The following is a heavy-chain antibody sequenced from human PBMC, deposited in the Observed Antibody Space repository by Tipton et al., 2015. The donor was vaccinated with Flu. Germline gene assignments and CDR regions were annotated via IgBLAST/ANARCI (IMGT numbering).Heavy chain of an antibody. V-gene: IGHV4-34*10. J-gene: IGHJ4*02. D-gene: IGHD3-16*01. CDR1: GGSFSGYY. Sequence: TLSLTCAVYGGSFSGYYWSWIRQPPGGGLEWIGSLLHTGSTYYSPSFESRGTMSRDTSKNQFSLSLSSVTAADTAIYYCARSFYVSGILPFDFWGQGIPVTVSS. CDR2: LLHTGST. CDR3: ARSFYVSGILPFDF.